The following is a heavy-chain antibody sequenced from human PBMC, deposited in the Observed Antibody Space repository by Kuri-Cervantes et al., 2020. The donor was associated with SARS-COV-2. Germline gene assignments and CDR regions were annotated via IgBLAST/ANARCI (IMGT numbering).Heavy chain of an antibody. CDR2: MSGSGGFT. Sequence: GESLKTSWAAAGFSVTSYAMSWVRQAPGKGLEWVASMSGSGGFTYYADSVKGRFTVSRDNFKNTLYVQMNSLRAEDTAVYYCAKDRWAYFDSSGQAGNWFDPWGQGTLVTVSS. CDR1: GFSVTSYA. J-gene: IGHJ5*02. V-gene: IGHV3-23*01. CDR3: AKDRWAYFDSSGQAGNWFDP. D-gene: IGHD3-22*01.